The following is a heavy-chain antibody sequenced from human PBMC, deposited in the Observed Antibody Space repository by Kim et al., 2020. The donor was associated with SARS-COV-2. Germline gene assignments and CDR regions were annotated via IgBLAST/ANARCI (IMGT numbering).Heavy chain of an antibody. CDR2: INHSGST. D-gene: IGHD3-10*01. CDR1: GGSFSGYY. CDR3: ARGLRSKPDY. J-gene: IGHJ4*02. V-gene: IGHV4-34*01. Sequence: SETLSLTCAVYGGSFSGYYWSWIRQPPGKGLEWIGEINHSGSTNYNPSLKSRVTISVDTSKNQFSLKLSSVTAADTAVYYCARGLRSKPDYWGQGTLVTVSP.